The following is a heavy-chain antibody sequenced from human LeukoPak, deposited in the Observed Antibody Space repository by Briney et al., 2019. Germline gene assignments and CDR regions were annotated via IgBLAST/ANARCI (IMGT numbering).Heavy chain of an antibody. CDR1: GGTFSSYA. CDR3: ARRTPVYSNWFDP. CDR2: IIPIFGTA. D-gene: IGHD1-14*01. V-gene: IGHV1-69*05. Sequence: SVKVSCKASGGTFSSYAISWVRQAPGQGLEWMGGIIPIFGTANYAQKFQGRVTITTDESTSTAYMELSSLRSDDTAVYYCARRTPVYSNWFDPWGQGTLVTVSS. J-gene: IGHJ5*02.